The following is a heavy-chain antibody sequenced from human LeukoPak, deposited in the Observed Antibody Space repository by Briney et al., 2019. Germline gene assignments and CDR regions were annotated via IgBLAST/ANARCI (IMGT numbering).Heavy chain of an antibody. CDR1: GYSISSGYY. Sequence: SETLSLTCTVSGYSISSGYYWGWIRQPPGKGLEWIGSIYHSGSTNYNPSLNSRVTISVDTSKNQFSLKLTSVTAADTAVYYCGRVFYSSNWNLFDPWGQGTLVTVSS. CDR2: IYHSGST. D-gene: IGHD6-13*01. CDR3: GRVFYSSNWNLFDP. V-gene: IGHV4-38-2*02. J-gene: IGHJ5*02.